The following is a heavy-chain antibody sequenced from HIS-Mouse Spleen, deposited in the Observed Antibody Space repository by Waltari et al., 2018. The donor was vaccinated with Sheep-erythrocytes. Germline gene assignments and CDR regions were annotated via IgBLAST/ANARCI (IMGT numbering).Heavy chain of an antibody. Sequence: QLQLQESGPGLVKPSETLSLTCTVSGGSISSSSYYWGWIRQPPGKGLEWIGSIYYSGSTYYNPSLKSRVTISVDTSKNQFSLKLSSVTAADTAVYYCARQVIFLSYYDSSGYYYPNWFDPWGQGTLVTVSS. J-gene: IGHJ5*02. CDR1: GGSISSSSYY. CDR3: ARQVIFLSYYDSSGYYYPNWFDP. D-gene: IGHD3-22*01. V-gene: IGHV4-39*01. CDR2: IYYSGST.